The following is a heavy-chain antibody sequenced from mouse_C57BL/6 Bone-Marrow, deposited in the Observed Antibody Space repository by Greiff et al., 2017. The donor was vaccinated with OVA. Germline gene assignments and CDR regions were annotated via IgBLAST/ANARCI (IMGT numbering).Heavy chain of an antibody. CDR2: ISDGGSYT. Sequence: EVKLVESGGGLVKPGGSLKLSCAASGFTFSSYAMSWVRQTPEKRLEWVATISDGGSYTYYPDNVKGRFTISRDNAKNNLYLQMSHLKSEDTAMYYCARDGLSYYGSPWGKGTLVTVSA. CDR1: GFTFSSYA. J-gene: IGHJ3*01. D-gene: IGHD1-1*01. V-gene: IGHV5-4*01. CDR3: ARDGLSYYGSP.